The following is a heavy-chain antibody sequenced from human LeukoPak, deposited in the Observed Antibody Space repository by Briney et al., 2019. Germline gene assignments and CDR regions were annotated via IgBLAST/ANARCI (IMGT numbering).Heavy chain of an antibody. J-gene: IGHJ6*02. CDR2: ISYDGSNK. Sequence: GGSLRLSCAASGFTFSSYGMHWVRQAPGKGLGWVAVISYDGSNKYYADSVKGRFTISRDNSKNTLYLQMNSLRAEDTAVYYCAKSAKDHGDYVYYYYYGIDVWGQGTTVTVSS. CDR1: GFTFSSYG. V-gene: IGHV3-30*18. D-gene: IGHD4-17*01. CDR3: AKSAKDHGDYVYYYYYGIDV.